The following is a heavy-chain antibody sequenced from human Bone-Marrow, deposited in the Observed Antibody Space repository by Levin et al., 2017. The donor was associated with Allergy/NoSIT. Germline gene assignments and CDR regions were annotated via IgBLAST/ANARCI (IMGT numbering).Heavy chain of an antibody. CDR2: ISAYNGDT. CDR1: GYTFNSYG. Sequence: AASVKVSCKASGYTFNSYGITWVRQAPGQGLEWMGWISAYNGDTNYAQKLQGRVTMTTDTSTSTAYMELRSLRSDDTAVYYCARERGYCSAGDCYSAAHWSDPWGQGTLVTVSS. D-gene: IGHD2-15*01. J-gene: IGHJ5*02. CDR3: ARERGYCSAGDCYSAAHWSDP. V-gene: IGHV1-18*01.